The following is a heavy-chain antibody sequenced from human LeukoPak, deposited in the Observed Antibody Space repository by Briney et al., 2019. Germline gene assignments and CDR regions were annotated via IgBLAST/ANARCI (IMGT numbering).Heavy chain of an antibody. V-gene: IGHV4-34*01. CDR1: GGSFSGYY. J-gene: IGHJ4*02. D-gene: IGHD2-15*01. CDR3: AVYCSGGSCLNLFDY. CDR2: INHSGST. Sequence: SETLSLTCAVYGGSFSGYYWSWIRQPPGKGLEWIGGINHSGSTNYNPSLKSRVTVSVDTSKNQFSLKLSSVTAADTAVYYCAVYCSGGSCLNLFDYWGQGTLVTVSS.